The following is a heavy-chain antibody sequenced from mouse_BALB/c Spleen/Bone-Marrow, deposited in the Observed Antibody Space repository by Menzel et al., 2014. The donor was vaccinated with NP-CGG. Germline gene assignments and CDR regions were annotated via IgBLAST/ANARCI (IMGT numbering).Heavy chain of an antibody. Sequence: VQLQQSGAELAKPGASVKMSCKASGYTFTNYWMHWVKQRPGQGLEWIGYINPSTGYTEYNQKFKDKATLTADKSSSTAYMQLSSLTSGDSSVFYCTRRAYGGSYGFAYWGQGTLVTVSA. D-gene: IGHD1-1*01. CDR2: INPSTGYT. J-gene: IGHJ3*01. CDR3: TRRAYGGSYGFAY. V-gene: IGHV1-7*01. CDR1: GYTFTNYW.